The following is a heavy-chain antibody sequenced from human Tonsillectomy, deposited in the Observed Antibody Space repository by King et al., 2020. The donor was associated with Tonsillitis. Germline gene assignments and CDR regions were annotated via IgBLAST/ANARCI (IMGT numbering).Heavy chain of an antibody. CDR1: GGSISSYY. CDR2: IYYSGST. CDR3: ARESIAAIMLFVP. Sequence: VQLQESGPGLVKPSETLSLTCTVSGGSISSYYWSWIRQPPGKGLEWVGYIYYSGSTNYNTSLKSRVTISVDTSKNQFSLKLSSVTAADTAVYYCARESIAAIMLFVPWGQETLVTVSS. V-gene: IGHV4-59*01. D-gene: IGHD6-6*01. J-gene: IGHJ5*02.